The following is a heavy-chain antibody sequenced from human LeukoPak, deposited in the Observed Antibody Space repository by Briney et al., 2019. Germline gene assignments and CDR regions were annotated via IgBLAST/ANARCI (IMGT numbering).Heavy chain of an antibody. CDR3: ARDFFRRDGYNF. CDR1: GFTVSSNY. CDR2: IYSGGST. D-gene: IGHD5-24*01. Sequence: GGSLRLSCAASGFTVSSNYMSWVRQAPGKGLEWVSVIYSGGSTYYADSVKGRFTISRDNSKNTLYLQMNSLRAEDTAVYYCARDFFRRDGYNFWGQGTQVTVSS. V-gene: IGHV3-53*01. J-gene: IGHJ4*02.